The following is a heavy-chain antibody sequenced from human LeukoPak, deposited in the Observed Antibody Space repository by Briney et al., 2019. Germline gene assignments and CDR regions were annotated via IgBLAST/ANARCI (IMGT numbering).Heavy chain of an antibody. V-gene: IGHV1-2*02. CDR1: GYTFTGYY. D-gene: IGHD2-2*02. Sequence: ASVKVSCKASGYTFTGYYMHWVRQAPGHGLEWMGWINPNSGGTNYAQKFQGRVTMTRDTSISTAYMELSRLRSDDTAVYYCARHPLGVVVPAAIRGPDYWGQGTLVTVSS. CDR2: INPNSGGT. CDR3: ARHPLGVVVPAAIRGPDY. J-gene: IGHJ4*02.